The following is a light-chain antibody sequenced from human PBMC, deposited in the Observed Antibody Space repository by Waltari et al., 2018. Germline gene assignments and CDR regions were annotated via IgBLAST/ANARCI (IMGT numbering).Light chain of an antibody. CDR3: HVWDNGIVM. J-gene: IGLJ3*02. V-gene: IGLV3-1*01. CDR2: KDV. CDR1: ALRHNY. Sequence: SYEVTQPPSVSASPGQTASITCSGNALRHNYVCWYQQRTGQYPVLFLYKDVKRPVGIPERSSDSKSGNTAALTGSETQSMDDADCYCHVWDNGIVMFGGGTKLTVL.